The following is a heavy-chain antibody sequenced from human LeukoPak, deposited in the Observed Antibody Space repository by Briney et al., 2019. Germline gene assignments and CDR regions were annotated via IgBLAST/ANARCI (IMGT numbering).Heavy chain of an antibody. V-gene: IGHV3-23*01. D-gene: IGHD3-10*01. CDR1: QFTFSYYA. Sequence: PGGSLRLSCSASQFTFSYYAMAWVRQPPGKGLEWVSGIGGSGDYTCYADSVKGRFTISRDNSKNTLYLQLHSLRVEDSAVYYCAKEIYAHGSHGFDYWGQGTLVTVSS. CDR2: IGGSGDYT. CDR3: AKEIYAHGSHGFDY. J-gene: IGHJ4*02.